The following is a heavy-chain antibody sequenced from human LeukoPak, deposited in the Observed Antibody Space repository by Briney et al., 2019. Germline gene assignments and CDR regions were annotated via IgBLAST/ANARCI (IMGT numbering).Heavy chain of an antibody. Sequence: GGSLRLSCAASGFTFSSSWMTWVRQAPGRGLEWVANIKQDGSEKYHVDSVKGRFTISRDNAKNSLYLQMNGLRVEDTAVYYCARGSGDKWGQGTLVTVSS. CDR2: IKQDGSEK. CDR3: ARGSGDK. J-gene: IGHJ4*02. V-gene: IGHV3-7*04. D-gene: IGHD6-19*01. CDR1: GFTFSSSW.